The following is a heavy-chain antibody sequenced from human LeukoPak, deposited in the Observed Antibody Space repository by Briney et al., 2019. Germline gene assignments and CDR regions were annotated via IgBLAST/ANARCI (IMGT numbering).Heavy chain of an antibody. CDR3: ARVGYCSGVSCPFDY. J-gene: IGHJ4*02. D-gene: IGHD2-15*01. CDR2: IGTTGDA. V-gene: IGHV3-13*04. Sequence: GGSLGPSCAASGFAFNNYDMHWVRQPTGKGLEWVSGIGTTGDAYYPGSVKGRFTISRENAKNSLFLQMNSLRAGDTAVYYCARVGYCSGVSCPFDYWGQGTLVTVSS. CDR1: GFAFNNYD.